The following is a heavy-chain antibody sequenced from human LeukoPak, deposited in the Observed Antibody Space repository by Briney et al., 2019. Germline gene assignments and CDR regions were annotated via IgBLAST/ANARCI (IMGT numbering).Heavy chain of an antibody. Sequence: SVKVSCKASGGTFGSYAISWVRQAPGLGLEWMGRIIPILGIANYAQKFQGRVTITADKSTSTAYMELSSLRSEDTAVYYCAIITTDGGGYCSSTSCYRLDYWGQGTLVTVSS. V-gene: IGHV1-69*04. D-gene: IGHD2-2*01. CDR3: AIITTDGGGYCSSTSCYRLDY. CDR2: IIPILGIA. CDR1: GGTFGSYA. J-gene: IGHJ4*02.